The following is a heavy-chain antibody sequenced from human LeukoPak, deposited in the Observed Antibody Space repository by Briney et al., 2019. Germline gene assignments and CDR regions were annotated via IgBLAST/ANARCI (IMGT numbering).Heavy chain of an antibody. CDR1: GGSFSGYY. J-gene: IGHJ4*02. CDR2: INHSGST. CDR3: ARDNVIVGATHFDY. D-gene: IGHD1-26*01. V-gene: IGHV4-34*01. Sequence: SETLSCTCAVYGGSFSGYYWRWLREPPGKGLEWIGEINHSGSTNYNPSLKSRVTISVDTSKNQFSLKLSSVTAADTAVYYCARDNVIVGATHFDYWGQGTLVTVSS.